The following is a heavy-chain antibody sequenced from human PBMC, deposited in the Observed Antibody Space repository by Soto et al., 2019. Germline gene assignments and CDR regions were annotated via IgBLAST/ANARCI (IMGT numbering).Heavy chain of an antibody. CDR1: GFPLSTSGVG. V-gene: IGHV2-5*02. J-gene: IGHJ4*02. CDR2: IYWDDSK. CDR3: ARRKYFDY. Sequence: SGPTLVNPTQTLALTCTFSGFPLSTSGVGVGWIRQPPGKALEWLGIIYWDDSKYYSPSLKSRLSITKDTSKNQVVLTLTNMDPVDTATYYCARRKYFDYWGPGTLVTVSS.